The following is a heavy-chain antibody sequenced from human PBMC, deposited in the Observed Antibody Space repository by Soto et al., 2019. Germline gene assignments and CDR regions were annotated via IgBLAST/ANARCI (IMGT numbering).Heavy chain of an antibody. Sequence: QVQLVQSGAEVKKPGSSVKVSCKASGGTFSSYTISWVRQAPGQGLEWMGRIIPILGIANYAQKFQGRVTITADKSTSTAYMELSSLRSEDTAVYYCARGDPTMVRGDLDYWGPGTLVTVSS. CDR3: ARGDPTMVRGDLDY. CDR1: GGTFSSYT. V-gene: IGHV1-69*02. CDR2: IIPILGIA. J-gene: IGHJ4*02. D-gene: IGHD3-10*01.